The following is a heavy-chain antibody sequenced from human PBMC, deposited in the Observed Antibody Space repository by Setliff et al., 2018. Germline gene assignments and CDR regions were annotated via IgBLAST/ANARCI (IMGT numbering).Heavy chain of an antibody. CDR2: INHSGNT. D-gene: IGHD1-1*01. V-gene: IGHV4-4*02. Sequence: SETLSLTCAVSGDSISSGNWWSWVRQPPEKGLEWIGEINHSGNTNYNPSLKGRLTISVDTAQNQFSLRLTSVTAADTAVYYCARTGTYRYFDYWGQGALVTVSS. CDR1: GDSISSGNW. CDR3: ARTGTYRYFDY. J-gene: IGHJ4*02.